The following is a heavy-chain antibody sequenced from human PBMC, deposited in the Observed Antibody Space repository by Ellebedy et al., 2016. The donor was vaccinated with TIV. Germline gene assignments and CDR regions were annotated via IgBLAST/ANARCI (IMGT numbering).Heavy chain of an antibody. CDR2: ISSNGGST. J-gene: IGHJ4*02. V-gene: IGHV3-64D*06. CDR3: VKDHGGRRGPFGRD. D-gene: IGHD1-26*01. CDR1: GFTFSSYA. Sequence: GESLKISCSASGFTFSSYAMHWVRQAPGKGLEYVSAISSNGGSTYYADSVKGRFTISRDNSKNTLYLQMSSLRAEDTAVYYCVKDHGGRRGPFGRDWGQGTLVTVSS.